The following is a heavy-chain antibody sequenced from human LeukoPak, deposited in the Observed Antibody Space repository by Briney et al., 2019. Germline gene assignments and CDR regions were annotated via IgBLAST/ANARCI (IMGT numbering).Heavy chain of an antibody. CDR3: ARDGYDSSGYYQFDY. J-gene: IGHJ4*02. CDR1: GGSISSGSYY. D-gene: IGHD3-22*01. Sequence: SETLSLTCTVSGGSISSGSYYWSCIRQPAGKGLECIGRIYTSGSTNYNPSLKSRVTISVDTSKNQFSLKLSSVTAADTAVYYCARDGYDSSGYYQFDYWGQGTLVTVSS. CDR2: IYTSGST. V-gene: IGHV4-61*02.